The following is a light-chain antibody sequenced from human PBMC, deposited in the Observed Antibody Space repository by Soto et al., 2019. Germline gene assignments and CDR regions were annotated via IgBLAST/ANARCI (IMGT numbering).Light chain of an antibody. Sequence: DIQMTQSPSTLSASVGDRVSITCRASQSISIWLAWYHQKPGKAPKRLIYRASSLASGVPSRFSGSGSGTEFTLTISSLQPDDFATYYCQQYNNYSPWAFGQGTKVEIK. J-gene: IGKJ1*01. CDR3: QQYNNYSPWA. V-gene: IGKV1-5*03. CDR2: RAS. CDR1: QSISIW.